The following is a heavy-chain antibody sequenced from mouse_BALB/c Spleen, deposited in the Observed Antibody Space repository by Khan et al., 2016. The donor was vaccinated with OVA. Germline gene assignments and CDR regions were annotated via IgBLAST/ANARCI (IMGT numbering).Heavy chain of an antibody. J-gene: IGHJ4*01. CDR2: INTYTGEP. D-gene: IGHD2-10*01. CDR3: ARPPYCSDNLDH. Sequence: QIQLVQSGPELKKPGETVKISCKASGYTFTNYGMNWVKQSPGKALKWMGWINTYTGEPTYADDFKGRFAFSLETSASTAYLQINNLKNEDTATYFCARPPYCSDNLDHWGQGTSVTVSS. CDR1: GYTFTNYG. V-gene: IGHV9-3-1*01.